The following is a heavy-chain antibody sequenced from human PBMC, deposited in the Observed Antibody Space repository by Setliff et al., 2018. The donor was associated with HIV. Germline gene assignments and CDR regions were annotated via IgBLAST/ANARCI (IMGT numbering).Heavy chain of an antibody. V-gene: IGHV4-59*12. CDR3: ASTGHIEIDPLQPFEI. CDR2: IFYGGNA. D-gene: IGHD5-12*01. J-gene: IGHJ3*02. CDR1: AGAIRSYY. Sequence: SEALSLTCTVSAGAIRSYYWSWIRQSPGKGLEWIGYIFYGGNANYSPSLKGRVTMSLDTSRNQFSLKLTSVTAADTAVYYCASTGHIEIDPLQPFEIWGQGTMVTVSS.